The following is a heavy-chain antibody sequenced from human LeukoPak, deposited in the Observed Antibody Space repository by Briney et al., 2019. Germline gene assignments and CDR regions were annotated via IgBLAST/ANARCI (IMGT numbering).Heavy chain of an antibody. D-gene: IGHD6-19*01. CDR3: ARDLKTSGWYGDFDY. CDR2: IFSGGRT. V-gene: IGHV3-53*01. J-gene: IGHJ4*02. CDR1: GFTVSSNY. Sequence: PGGSLRLSCVASGFTVSSNYMSWVRQAPGKGLEWVSAIFSGGRTFYADSVTGRFTISRDNSKNTVYLEMNSLRAEDTAVYYCARDLKTSGWYGDFDYWGQRTLVTVSS.